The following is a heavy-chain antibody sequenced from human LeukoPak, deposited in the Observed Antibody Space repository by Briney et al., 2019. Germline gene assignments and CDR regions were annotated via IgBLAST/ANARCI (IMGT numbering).Heavy chain of an antibody. CDR1: GFTFSTYW. CDR2: INSDGSTT. Sequence: RLSCAASGFTFSTYWMHWVRQVPGKGLVWVSRINSDGSTTTNADSVKGRFTISRDNAKNTLYLQMNSLRAEDTALYYCARVGGPGWYGYWGQGTLVTVSS. J-gene: IGHJ4*02. V-gene: IGHV3-74*03. D-gene: IGHD6-19*01. CDR3: ARVGGPGWYGY.